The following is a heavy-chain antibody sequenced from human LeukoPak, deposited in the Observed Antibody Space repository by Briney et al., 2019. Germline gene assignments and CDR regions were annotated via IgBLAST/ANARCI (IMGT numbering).Heavy chain of an antibody. Sequence: GGSLRLSCAASGFTFSSYAMSWVRQAPGKGLEWVSAISGSGGSTYYADSVKGRFTISRDNSKNTLYLQMNSLRAEDTAVYYCVRDRGGYCSRANCRVGWLDPWGQGTLVTVSS. CDR3: VRDRGGYCSRANCRVGWLDP. CDR2: ISGSGGST. D-gene: IGHD2-2*01. V-gene: IGHV3-23*01. J-gene: IGHJ5*01. CDR1: GFTFSSYA.